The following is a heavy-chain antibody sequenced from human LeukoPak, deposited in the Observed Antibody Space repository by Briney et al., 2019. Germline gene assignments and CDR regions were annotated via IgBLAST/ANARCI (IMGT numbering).Heavy chain of an antibody. D-gene: IGHD3-9*01. CDR1: GYTFTSYG. J-gene: IGHJ4*02. CDR2: ISAYNGNT. V-gene: IGHV1-18*01. Sequence: ASVKVSCKASGYTFTSYGISWVRQAPGQGLEWMGWISAYNGNTNYAQKLQGRVTMTTDTSTSTACMELRSLRSDDTAVYYCARVDDILTGYYILWGQGTLVTVSS. CDR3: ARVDDILTGYYIL.